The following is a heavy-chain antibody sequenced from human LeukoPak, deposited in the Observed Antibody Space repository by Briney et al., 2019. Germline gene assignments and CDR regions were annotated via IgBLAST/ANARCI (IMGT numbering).Heavy chain of an antibody. CDR2: IYYSGST. CDR3: ARANLSGPFDY. D-gene: IGHD3-3*01. Sequence: SETLSLICTVSGGSISSSSYYWGWIRQPPGKGLEWIGSIYYSGSTYYNPSLKSRVTISVDTSKNQFSLKLSSVTAADTAVYYCARANLSGPFDYWGQGTLVTVSS. J-gene: IGHJ4*02. CDR1: GGSISSSSYY. V-gene: IGHV4-39*07.